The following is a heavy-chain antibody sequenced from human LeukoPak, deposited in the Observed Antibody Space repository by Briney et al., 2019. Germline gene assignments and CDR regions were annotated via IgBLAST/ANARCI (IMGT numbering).Heavy chain of an antibody. CDR3: ASGSGH. D-gene: IGHD2-2*03. J-gene: IGHJ4*02. Sequence: GGSLRLSCAASGFTFSNYGLNWVRQAPGKGLEWVSHISSNGSAKYYADSVKGRFTISRDNAKNSLYLQMNSLRDEDTAVFYCASGSGHWGQGTLVTVSS. CDR2: ISSNGSAK. CDR1: GFTFSNYG. V-gene: IGHV3-48*02.